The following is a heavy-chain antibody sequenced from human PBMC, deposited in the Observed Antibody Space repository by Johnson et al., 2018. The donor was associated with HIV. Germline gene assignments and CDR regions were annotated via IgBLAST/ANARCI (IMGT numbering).Heavy chain of an antibody. D-gene: IGHD3-10*01. CDR1: GFTFSSYW. CDR3: ARNRITMVQMTSHDVCDI. V-gene: IGHV3-30*03. J-gene: IGHJ3*02. CDR2: ISYDGSNR. Sequence: QVQLVESGGGLVQPGGSLRLSCAASGFTFSSYWMSWVRQAPGKGLEWVAVISYDGSNRNYADSVKGRFTISRDNSKNTLYLQMNSLRAEDTAVYFCARNRITMVQMTSHDVCDIWGQGTMVTVSS.